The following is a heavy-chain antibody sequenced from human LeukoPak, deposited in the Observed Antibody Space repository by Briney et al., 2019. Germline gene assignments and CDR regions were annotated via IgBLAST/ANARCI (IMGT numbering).Heavy chain of an antibody. J-gene: IGHJ4*02. CDR3: AKWGDYDVLTGYYVSDY. CDR1: GFTFSNYA. V-gene: IGHV3-23*01. Sequence: GASLRLSCAASGFTFSNYAMSWVRPAPGKGLEWVSAIPGSGGNTYYADSVKGRFTIFRDNSKNTVFLQMNSLRAEDTAVYYCAKWGDYDVLTGYYVSDYWGQGTLVTVSS. D-gene: IGHD3-9*01. CDR2: IPGSGGNT.